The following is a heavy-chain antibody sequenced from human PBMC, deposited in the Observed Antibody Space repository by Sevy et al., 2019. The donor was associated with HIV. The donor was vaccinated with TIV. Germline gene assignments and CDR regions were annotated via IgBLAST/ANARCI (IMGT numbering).Heavy chain of an antibody. J-gene: IGHJ4*02. D-gene: IGHD1-26*01. CDR3: AKGYTSFDY. CDR2: ISGSGAST. V-gene: IGHV3-23*01. CDR1: GFTFSSYA. Sequence: GGSLRLSCAPSGFTFSSYAMSWVRQAPGKGLEWVSAISGSGASTYYADSVKGRFTISRDNSKNIVYLQMNSLRAEDTAVYHCAKGYTSFDYWGPGTLVTVSS.